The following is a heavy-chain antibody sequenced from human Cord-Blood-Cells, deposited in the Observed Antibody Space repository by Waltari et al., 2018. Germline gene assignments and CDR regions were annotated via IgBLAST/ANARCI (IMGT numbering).Heavy chain of an antibody. CDR1: GYTFTSYA. D-gene: IGHD6-6*01. CDR2: RNPNSVTT. Sequence: QVQLVQSGAEVKKPGASVKVSCKASGYTFTSYAINWVRQATGQGLGWMGWRNPNSVTTGYAQKFQDRVTMTRNTSISTAYMELSSLRSEDTAVYYCATGSSSSDYWGQGTLVTVSS. V-gene: IGHV1-8*01. J-gene: IGHJ4*02. CDR3: ATGSSSSDY.